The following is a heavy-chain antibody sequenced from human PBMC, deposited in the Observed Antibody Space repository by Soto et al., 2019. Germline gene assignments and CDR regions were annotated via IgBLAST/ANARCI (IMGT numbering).Heavy chain of an antibody. D-gene: IGHD2-2*01. CDR3: AREEDCSSTSCSDAFDI. Sequence: GGSLRLSCAASGFTFSSYSMNWVRQAPGKGLEWVSYISSSSSTIYYADSVKGRFTISRDNAENSLYLQMNSLRAEDTAVYYCAREEDCSSTSCSDAFDIWGQGTMVTVSS. V-gene: IGHV3-48*01. CDR1: GFTFSSYS. J-gene: IGHJ3*02. CDR2: ISSSSSTI.